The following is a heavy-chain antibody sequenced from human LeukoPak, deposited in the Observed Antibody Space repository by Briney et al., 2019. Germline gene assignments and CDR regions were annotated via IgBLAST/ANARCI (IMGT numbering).Heavy chain of an antibody. D-gene: IGHD3-3*01. CDR2: INPSGGST. V-gene: IGHV1-46*03. J-gene: IGHJ4*02. CDR3: ALLVESGFAY. Sequence: GLEWMVIINPSGGSTSYAQKFRGRVTMTRDMSTSTVYVELSSLRSEDTAVYYCALLVESGFAYWVQGTLVNVSS.